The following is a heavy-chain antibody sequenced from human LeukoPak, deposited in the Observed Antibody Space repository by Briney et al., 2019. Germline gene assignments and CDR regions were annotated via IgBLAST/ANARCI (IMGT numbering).Heavy chain of an antibody. CDR2: ISYDRSNK. CDR1: GFTFSSYA. J-gene: IGHJ4*02. V-gene: IGHV3-30-3*02. D-gene: IGHD4-11*01. CDR3: AKTPYSNYGGYLDY. Sequence: PGRSLRLSRAASGFTFSSYAMHWVRQAPGKGLEWVAVISYDRSNKYYADSVKGRFTISRDNSKNTLYLQLNSLRAEDTAVYYCAKTPYSNYGGYLDYWGQGTLVTVSS.